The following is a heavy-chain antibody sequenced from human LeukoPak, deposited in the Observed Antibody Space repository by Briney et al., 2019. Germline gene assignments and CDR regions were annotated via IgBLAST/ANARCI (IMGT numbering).Heavy chain of an antibody. Sequence: KPSETLSLTCTVSGYSISSGYYWGWIRQPPGKGLEWIGYIYYSGSTNYNPSLKSRVTISVDTSKNQFSLKLSSVTAADTAVYYCARLSLLRYFDWLFDYWGQGTLVTVSS. V-gene: IGHV4-61*01. CDR3: ARLSLLRYFDWLFDY. CDR1: GYSISSGYY. D-gene: IGHD3-9*01. CDR2: IYYSGST. J-gene: IGHJ4*02.